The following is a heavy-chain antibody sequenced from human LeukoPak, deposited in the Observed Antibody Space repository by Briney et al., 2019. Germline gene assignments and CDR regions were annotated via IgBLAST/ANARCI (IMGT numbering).Heavy chain of an antibody. Sequence: GGSLRLSCAASGFTFSSYAMSWVRQGPGQGLEWVSAISGSGGSTYYADSVKGRFTISRDNSKNTLYLQMNSLRAEDTAVYYCAKGSRVVVVATFWGQGTLVTVSS. CDR3: AKGSRVVVVATF. CDR2: ISGSGGST. CDR1: GFTFSSYA. V-gene: IGHV3-23*01. D-gene: IGHD2-15*01. J-gene: IGHJ4*02.